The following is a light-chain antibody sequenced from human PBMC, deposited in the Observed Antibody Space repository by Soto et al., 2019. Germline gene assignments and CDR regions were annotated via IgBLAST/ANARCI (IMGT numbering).Light chain of an antibody. J-gene: IGLJ2*01. V-gene: IGLV2-8*01. CDR2: EVT. CDR3: SSYTSSSTPHVV. Sequence: QSALTQPPSASGSPGQSVTISCTGTSSDVGGYNYVSWYQQYPGRAPKLMIYEVTKRPSGVPDRFSGSKSGNTASLTISGLQAEDEADYYCSSYTSSSTPHVVFGGGTKLTVL. CDR1: SSDVGGYNY.